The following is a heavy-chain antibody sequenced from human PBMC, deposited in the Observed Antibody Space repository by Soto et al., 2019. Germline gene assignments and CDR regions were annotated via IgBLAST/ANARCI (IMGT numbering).Heavy chain of an antibody. V-gene: IGHV4-30-2*01. J-gene: IGHJ4*02. CDR3: DREEWERKFEL. D-gene: IGHD1-26*01. CDR2: IYHTGAA. Sequence: SETXSLTCNFSGYSITTDGYSVSWIRQQPGRVLEWIGYIYHTGAAYYNPSLKSLVTLSLDRSKNQFSLSLSSMTAAETAVYYCDREEWERKFELWGKGTLVNVSS. CDR1: GYSITTDGYS.